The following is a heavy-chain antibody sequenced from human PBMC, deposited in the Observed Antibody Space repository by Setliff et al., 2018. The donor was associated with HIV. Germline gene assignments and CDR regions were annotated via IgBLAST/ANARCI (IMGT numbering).Heavy chain of an antibody. D-gene: IGHD4-17*01. J-gene: IGHJ4*02. CDR1: DCGTYY. V-gene: IGHV4-61*02. Sequence: TLSLTCTVSDCGTYYWSWIRQPAGKGLEWIGRVSSRGDTNYNPSLKSRVTMSVDTSKNQFSLKLTSVTASDTAVYYCARAAAGNTGPFDLWGQGSPVTVSS. CDR3: ARAAAGNTGPFDL. CDR2: VSSRGDT.